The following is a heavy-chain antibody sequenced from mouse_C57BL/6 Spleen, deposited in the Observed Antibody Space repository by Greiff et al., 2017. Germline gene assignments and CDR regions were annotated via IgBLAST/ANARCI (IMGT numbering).Heavy chain of an antibody. V-gene: IGHV5-6*01. D-gene: IGHD2-3*01. CDR3: ARHGYYDYWYFDV. CDR1: GFTFSSYG. J-gene: IGHJ1*03. CDR2: ISSGGSYT. Sequence: EVKLVESGGDLVKPGGSLKLSCAASGFTFSSYGMSWVRQTPDKRLEWVATISSGGSYTYYPDSVKGRFTISRDNAKNTLYLHMSSLKSEDTAMYYCARHGYYDYWYFDVWGTGTTVTVSS.